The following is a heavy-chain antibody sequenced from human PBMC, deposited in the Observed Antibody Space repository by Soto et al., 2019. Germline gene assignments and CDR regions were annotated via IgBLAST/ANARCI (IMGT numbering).Heavy chain of an antibody. J-gene: IGHJ3*02. D-gene: IGHD7-27*01. V-gene: IGHV6-1*01. CDR2: TYYRSKWYN. CDR1: ADTASTNSGA. Sequence: SLPPLSPSPIFADTASTNSGAPTSSRQSPSRGLEWLGRTYYRSKWYNDYAVSVKSRITINPDTSRNQFSLQLNSVTPEDTAVYYCARDLGAFDIWGQGTMVTVSS. CDR3: ARDLGAFDI.